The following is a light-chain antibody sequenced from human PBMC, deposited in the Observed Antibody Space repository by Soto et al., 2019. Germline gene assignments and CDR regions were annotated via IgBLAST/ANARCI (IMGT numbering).Light chain of an antibody. CDR2: VAS. J-gene: IGKJ3*01. Sequence: DIEMTQSPSSLSASVGDRVTITCRASQIISDFINWYQQKPGEAPKLLIYVASTLQSGVPSRFTGSGSGTDFTLTINNLQPEDFATYYCQQSFSIPFTFGPGTKVDIK. CDR3: QQSFSIPFT. V-gene: IGKV1-39*01. CDR1: QIISDF.